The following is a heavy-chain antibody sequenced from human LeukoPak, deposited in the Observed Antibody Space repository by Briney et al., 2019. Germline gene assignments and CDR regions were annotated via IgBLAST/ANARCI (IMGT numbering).Heavy chain of an antibody. CDR1: GGSISSYY. CDR2: IYYSGST. D-gene: IGHD2-15*01. J-gene: IGHJ3*02. CDR3: ARDSVVAATPYAFDI. Sequence: SETLSLTCTVSGGSISSYYWSWIRQPPGKGLEWIGYIYYSGSTNYNPSLKSRVTISVDTSKNQFSLKLSSVTAADTAVYYCARDSVVAATPYAFDIWGQGTMVTVSS. V-gene: IGHV4-59*01.